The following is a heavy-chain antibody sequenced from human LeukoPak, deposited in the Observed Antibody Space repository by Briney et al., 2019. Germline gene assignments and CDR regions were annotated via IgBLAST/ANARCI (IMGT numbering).Heavy chain of an antibody. V-gene: IGHV3-23*01. J-gene: IGHJ2*01. D-gene: IGHD1-14*01. Sequence: PGGSLRLSCAASGFTFSVYAMSWVRQAPGKGLEWVSAISAGGGTYYADSVKGRFTISRDNSKNTLYLQMNSLRAEDTAVYFCAKDENHPQGIWYFDLWGRGTLVTVSS. CDR1: GFTFSVYA. CDR2: ISAGGGT. CDR3: AKDENHPQGIWYFDL.